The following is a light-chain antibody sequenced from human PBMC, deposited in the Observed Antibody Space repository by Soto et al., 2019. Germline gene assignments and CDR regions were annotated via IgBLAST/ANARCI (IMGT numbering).Light chain of an antibody. CDR3: SSYTSSNTYV. V-gene: IGLV2-18*02. CDR2: EVS. Sequence: QSVLTQHPSVSGSPGQSVAISCTGTSSDVGSYNRVSWYQQPPGTAPKVMIYEVSNRPSGVPDRFSGSKSGNTASLTISGLQAEDEADYYCSSYTSSNTYVFGTGTKVTVL. CDR1: SSDVGSYNR. J-gene: IGLJ1*01.